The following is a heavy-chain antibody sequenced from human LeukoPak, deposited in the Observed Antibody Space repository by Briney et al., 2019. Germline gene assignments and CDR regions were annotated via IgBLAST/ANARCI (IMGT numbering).Heavy chain of an antibody. J-gene: IGHJ3*02. D-gene: IGHD5-12*01. V-gene: IGHV3-7*01. CDR2: IKQDGSEK. CDR1: GFAFSTYW. Sequence: GGSLRLSCAASGFAFSTYWMNWIRQAPGKGLEWVANIKQDGSEKYYLDSVKGRFTISRDSAKNLLYLQMSSLRVEDTAVYYCAKPITITGATDGFDIWGQGAKVIVSS. CDR3: AKPITITGATDGFDI.